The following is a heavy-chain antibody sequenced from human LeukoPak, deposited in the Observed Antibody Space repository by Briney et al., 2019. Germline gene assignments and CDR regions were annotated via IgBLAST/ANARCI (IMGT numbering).Heavy chain of an antibody. CDR1: GFTVSSNY. V-gene: IGHV3-53*01. CDR2: IYSGGST. Sequence: GGSLRLSCAASGFTVSSNYMSWVRQAPGKGLEWVSVIYSGGSTYYADSVKGRFTISRDNSKNTLYLQMNSLRAEDTAVYYCAKGYHYYDSSGYYVFDYWGQGTLVTVSS. J-gene: IGHJ4*02. D-gene: IGHD3-22*01. CDR3: AKGYHYYDSSGYYVFDY.